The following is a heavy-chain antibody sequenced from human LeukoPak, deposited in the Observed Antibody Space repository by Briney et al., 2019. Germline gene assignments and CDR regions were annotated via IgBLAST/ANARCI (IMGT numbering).Heavy chain of an antibody. Sequence: PGGSLRLSCAASGFTFSSYAMSRIRQAPGKGLEWVSYISSSSSYTNYADSVKGRFTISRDNAKNSLYLQMNSLRAEDTAVYYCARFGRDAFDIWGQGTMVTVSS. D-gene: IGHD3-10*01. CDR2: ISSSSSYT. CDR3: ARFGRDAFDI. J-gene: IGHJ3*02. CDR1: GFTFSSYA. V-gene: IGHV3-11*03.